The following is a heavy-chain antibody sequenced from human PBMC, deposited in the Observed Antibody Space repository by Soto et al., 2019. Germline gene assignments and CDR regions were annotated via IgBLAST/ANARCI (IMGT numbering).Heavy chain of an antibody. CDR2: INHSGST. CDR1: GGSFSGYY. Sequence: PSETLSLTCAVYGGSFSGYYWSWIRQPPGKGLEWIGEINHSGSTNYNPSLKSRVTISVDTSKNQFSLKLSSVTAADTAVYYCARGHGSSGYYWNWYFDLWGRGTLVTVSS. CDR3: ARGHGSSGYYWNWYFDL. V-gene: IGHV4-34*01. D-gene: IGHD3-22*01. J-gene: IGHJ2*01.